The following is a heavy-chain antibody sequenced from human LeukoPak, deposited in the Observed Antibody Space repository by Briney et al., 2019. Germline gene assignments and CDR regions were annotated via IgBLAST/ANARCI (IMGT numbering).Heavy chain of an antibody. Sequence: GGSLRLSCAASGLTFSDYYMSWIRQAPGKGLEWVSYISSSGSTIYYADSVKGRFTISRDNAKNSLYLQMNSLRAEDTAVYYCARAAEYYYDSSGYYFVDPWGQGTLVTVSS. J-gene: IGHJ5*02. CDR2: ISSSGSTI. D-gene: IGHD3-22*01. V-gene: IGHV3-11*04. CDR1: GLTFSDYY. CDR3: ARAAEYYYDSSGYYFVDP.